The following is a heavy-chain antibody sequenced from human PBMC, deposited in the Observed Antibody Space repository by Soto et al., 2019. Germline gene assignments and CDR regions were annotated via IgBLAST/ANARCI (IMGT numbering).Heavy chain of an antibody. CDR1: GDTLSSYH. CDR3: ARAYYFGSGRGRSMDV. D-gene: IGHD3-10*01. J-gene: IGHJ6*02. V-gene: IGHV4-59*01. CDR2: FSNSGST. Sequence: SETLSLTCTVSGDTLSSYHWSWIRQPPGKGLEWIGYFSNSGSTNYNSSLKTRVTISVDKSKNQLSLKLTSVIAADTAVYYCARAYYFGSGRGRSMDVWGQGTKVTVS.